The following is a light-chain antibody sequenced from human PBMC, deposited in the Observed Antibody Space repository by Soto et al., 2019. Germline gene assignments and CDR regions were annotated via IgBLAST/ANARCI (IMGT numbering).Light chain of an antibody. CDR1: QSILHSSNNKIC. V-gene: IGKV4-1*01. J-gene: IGKJ1*01. CDR2: WAS. Sequence: DIVMPQSPYSLALSLGERSTINCESSQSILHSSNNKICLAWYQQKPGQPPKVLIYWASNRESGVPDRFSGSGSVTDFTLTISSLQAEDVAVYYCQQYYSIPWTFGQGTKV. CDR3: QQYYSIPWT.